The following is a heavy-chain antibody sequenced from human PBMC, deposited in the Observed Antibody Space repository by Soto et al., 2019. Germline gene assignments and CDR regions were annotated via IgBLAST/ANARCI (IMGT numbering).Heavy chain of an antibody. CDR3: TRRPYLDY. CDR1: GFTFGEYA. CDR2: IRSKSFGGTT. J-gene: IGHJ4*02. Sequence: GGSLRLSCTASGFTFGEYAMSWFRQAPGKGLEWVGYIRSKSFGGTTEYAASVKGRFTISRDDSKSIAYLQMDSLETEDTAVYYCTRRPYLDYWGQGILVTVSS. V-gene: IGHV3-49*03.